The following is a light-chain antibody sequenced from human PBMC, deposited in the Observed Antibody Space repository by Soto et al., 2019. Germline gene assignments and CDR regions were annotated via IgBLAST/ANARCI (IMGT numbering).Light chain of an antibody. Sequence: SYELTQPPSVSVAPGKTASVSCGVSKIGSKSVHWYQKKSGQAPVLVIYYDSDRPSGIPERFSGSNSGNTATLTISRVEAGDEADYYCQVWDISSGHVVFGGRTKLTVL. CDR1: KIGSKS. CDR3: QVWDISSGHVV. V-gene: IGLV3-21*01. CDR2: YDS. J-gene: IGLJ3*02.